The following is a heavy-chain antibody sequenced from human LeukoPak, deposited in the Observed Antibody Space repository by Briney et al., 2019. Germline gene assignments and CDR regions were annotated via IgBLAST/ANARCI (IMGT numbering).Heavy chain of an antibody. CDR1: GYTFTSYD. CDR2: MNPNSGNT. V-gene: IGHV1-8*01. CDR3: ARGPSPYYYDSSGYQPYGMGV. Sequence: ASVKVSCKASGYTFTSYDINWVRQATGQGLEWMGWMNPNSGNTGYAQKFQGRVTMTRNTSISTAYMELSSLRSEDTAVYYCARGPSPYYYDSSGYQPYGMGVWGQGTTVTVSS. D-gene: IGHD3-22*01. J-gene: IGHJ6*02.